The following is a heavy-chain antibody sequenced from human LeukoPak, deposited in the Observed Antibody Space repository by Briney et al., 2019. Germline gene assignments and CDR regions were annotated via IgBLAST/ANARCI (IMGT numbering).Heavy chain of an antibody. V-gene: IGHV3-23*01. CDR2: ISGGGGTT. Sequence: GGSLRLSCAASGFTFSSYAMSWVRQAPGKRLEWVSAISGGGGTTYYADSVKDRFTISRDNSKNTLYLQMNSLRAEDTAVYYCAKTSRGYSGYDSPFDYWGQGTLVTVSS. D-gene: IGHD5-12*01. CDR3: AKTSRGYSGYDSPFDY. CDR1: GFTFSSYA. J-gene: IGHJ4*02.